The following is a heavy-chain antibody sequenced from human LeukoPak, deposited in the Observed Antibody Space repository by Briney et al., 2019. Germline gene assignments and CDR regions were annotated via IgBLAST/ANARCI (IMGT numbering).Heavy chain of an antibody. Sequence: GSLRLSCAASGFTFSSYGMHWVRQAPGKGLEWVAFIRFDGSYKYYADSVKGRFTISRDNSKNTLYLQMNSLRAEDTAVYYCARDLGSGGDWGWGSAFDIWGQGTMVTVSS. CDR1: GFTFSSYG. D-gene: IGHD2-21*02. J-gene: IGHJ3*02. V-gene: IGHV3-30*02. CDR2: IRFDGSYK. CDR3: ARDLGSGGDWGWGSAFDI.